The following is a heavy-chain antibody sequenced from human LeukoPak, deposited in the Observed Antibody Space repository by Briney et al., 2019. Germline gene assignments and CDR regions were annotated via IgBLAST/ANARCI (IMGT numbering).Heavy chain of an antibody. CDR1: GFTFSSYA. J-gene: IGHJ4*02. CDR2: ISYDGSNK. D-gene: IGHD3-16*01. V-gene: IGHV3-30-3*01. Sequence: GGSLRLSCAASGFTFSSYAMHWVRQAPGKGLEWVAVISYDGSNKYYADSVKGRFTISRDNSKNTLYLQMNSLRAEDTAVYYCARDWGIDYWGQGTLVTVSS. CDR3: ARDWGIDY.